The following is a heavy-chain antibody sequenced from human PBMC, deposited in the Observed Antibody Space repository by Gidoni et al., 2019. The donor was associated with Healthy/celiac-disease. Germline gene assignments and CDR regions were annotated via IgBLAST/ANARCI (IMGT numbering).Heavy chain of an antibody. CDR3: AREGPRPSTVTTPDYFDY. CDR1: GFPFSSYT. J-gene: IGHJ4*02. CDR2: ISSSSSYI. Sequence: EVQLVESGGGLVKPGGSLRLSCAASGFPFSSYTMNWVRQAPGKGLEWVSSISSSSSYIYYADSVKGRFTISRDNAKNSLYLQMNSLRAEDTAVYYCAREGPRPSTVTTPDYFDYWGQGTLVTVSS. V-gene: IGHV3-21*01. D-gene: IGHD4-17*01.